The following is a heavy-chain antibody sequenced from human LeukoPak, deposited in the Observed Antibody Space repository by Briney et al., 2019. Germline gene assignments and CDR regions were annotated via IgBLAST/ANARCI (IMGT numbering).Heavy chain of an antibody. V-gene: IGHV1-2*02. CDR1: GYTFTGYY. J-gene: IGHJ2*01. D-gene: IGHD3/OR15-3a*01. Sequence: ASVKVSCKASGYTFTGYYMHWVRQAPGQGLEWMGWINPNSGGTNYAQKFQGRVTMTRDMSTSTVYMELSSLRSEDTAVYYCARSPGNGLPWYFDLWGRGTLVTVSS. CDR3: ARSPGNGLPWYFDL. CDR2: INPNSGGT.